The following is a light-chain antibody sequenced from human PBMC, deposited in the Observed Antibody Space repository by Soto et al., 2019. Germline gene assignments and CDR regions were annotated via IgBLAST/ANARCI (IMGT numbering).Light chain of an antibody. CDR1: SSDVGDYDY. Sequence: QSALTQPASVSGSPGQSITISCTGTSSDVGDYDYVSWYQQHPGKAPKLMIFDVTNRPSGVSHRFSGSKSGNSASLTISGLQTEDEADYYCSSSISSSPLVFGTGTKLTVL. J-gene: IGLJ1*01. V-gene: IGLV2-14*01. CDR2: DVT. CDR3: SSSISSSPLV.